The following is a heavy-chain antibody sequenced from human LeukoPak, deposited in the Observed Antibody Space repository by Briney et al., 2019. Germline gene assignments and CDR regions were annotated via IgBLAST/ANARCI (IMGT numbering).Heavy chain of an antibody. CDR1: GSTLTEFS. V-gene: IGHV1-24*01. Sequence: ASVKVSCKVSGSTLTEFSMHWVRQAPGKGLEWMGGLNPEKGKTIYAQKFQGRVTMSEGTSTNTDYMDLRSLRSDDTAVYYCARDVSDWFDIDYWGQGTLVTVSS. J-gene: IGHJ4*02. CDR2: LNPEKGKT. CDR3: ARDVSDWFDIDY. D-gene: IGHD3-9*01.